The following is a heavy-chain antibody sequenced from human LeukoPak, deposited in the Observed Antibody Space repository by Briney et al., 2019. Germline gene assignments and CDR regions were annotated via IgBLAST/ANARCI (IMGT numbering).Heavy chain of an antibody. CDR1: GYTFTSYD. J-gene: IGHJ4*02. D-gene: IGHD3-9*01. CDR2: MNPNSGNT. CDR3: ARISWQYDILTGYYKGGFDY. V-gene: IGHV1-8*01. Sequence: EASVKVSCKASGYTFTSYDINWVRQATGQGLEWMGWMNPNSGNTGYAQKFQGRVTMTRNTSISTAYMELSSLRSEDTAVYYCARISWQYDILTGYYKGGFDYWGQGTLVTVSS.